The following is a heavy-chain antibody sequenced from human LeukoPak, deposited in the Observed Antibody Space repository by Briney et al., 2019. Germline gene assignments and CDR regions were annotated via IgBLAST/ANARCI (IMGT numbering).Heavy chain of an antibody. CDR2: INAGNGNT. D-gene: IGHD6-19*01. V-gene: IGHV1-3*01. Sequence: GASVKVSCKASGYTFTSYAMHWVRQAPGQRLEWMGWINAGNGNTKYSQKFQGRVTITTDESTSTAYMELSSLRSEDTAVYYCARFRTGWYDGAFDYWGQGTLVTVSS. J-gene: IGHJ4*02. CDR3: ARFRTGWYDGAFDY. CDR1: GYTFTSYA.